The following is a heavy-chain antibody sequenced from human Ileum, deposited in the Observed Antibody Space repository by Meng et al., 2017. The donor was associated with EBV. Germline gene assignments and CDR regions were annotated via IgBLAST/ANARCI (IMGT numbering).Heavy chain of an antibody. V-gene: IGHV4-34*01. CDR2: IFHRVHT. CDR3: ARGREYTGQLDL. D-gene: IGHD5-18*01. Sequence: QRGARLLKPSETLSLTFAVSGGSFNAYYWTWSPQSPGGVLEWIGEIFHRVHTNYNPSLESRVSMSVATSKKQFSLLLSSVTAADSGLYFCARGREYTGQLDLWGLGTLVTVSS. CDR1: GGSFNAYY. J-gene: IGHJ5*02.